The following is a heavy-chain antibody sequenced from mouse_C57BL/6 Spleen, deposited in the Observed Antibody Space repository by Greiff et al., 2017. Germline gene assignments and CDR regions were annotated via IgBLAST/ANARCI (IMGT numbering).Heavy chain of an antibody. V-gene: IGHV1-15*01. CDR3: TAYYSNYGWFAD. CDR2: IDPETGGT. J-gene: IGHJ3*01. D-gene: IGHD2-5*01. CDR1: GYTFTDYE. Sequence: QVQLQQSGAELVRPGASVTLSCKASGYTFTDYEMHWVKQTPVHGLEWIGAIDPETGGTAYNQKFKGKAILTADKSSSPAYMELRSLTSEDSAVYYCTAYYSNYGWFADWGQGTLVTVSA.